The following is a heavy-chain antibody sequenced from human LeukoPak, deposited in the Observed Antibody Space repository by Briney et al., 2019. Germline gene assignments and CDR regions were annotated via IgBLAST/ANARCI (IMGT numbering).Heavy chain of an antibody. J-gene: IGHJ5*01. D-gene: IGHD5-24*01. CDR1: GFNVSGHF. V-gene: IGHV3-53*01. CDR2: IDNDAVT. Sequence: GGSLRISCEVSGFNVSGHFMPWVRQAPGKGLEWVSAIDNDAVTDYTDSVQGRFTVSRDISKNTLYLQMHSLRTDDTAVYYCAREMGWLQCDSWGQGTLVSVSS. CDR3: AREMGWLQCDS.